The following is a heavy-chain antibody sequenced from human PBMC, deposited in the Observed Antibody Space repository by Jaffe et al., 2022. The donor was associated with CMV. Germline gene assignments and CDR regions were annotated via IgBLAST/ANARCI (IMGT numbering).Heavy chain of an antibody. CDR2: ISSSSSYI. J-gene: IGHJ6*02. Sequence: EVQLVESGGGLVKPGGSLRLSCAASGFTFSSYSMNWVRQAPGKGLEWVSSISSSSSYIYYADSVKGRFTISRDNAKNSLYLQMNSLRAEDTAVYYCARDASRITMVRGVMVTGKGYYYYGMDVWGQGTTVTVSS. D-gene: IGHD3-10*01. V-gene: IGHV3-21*01. CDR3: ARDASRITMVRGVMVTGKGYYYYGMDV. CDR1: GFTFSSYS.